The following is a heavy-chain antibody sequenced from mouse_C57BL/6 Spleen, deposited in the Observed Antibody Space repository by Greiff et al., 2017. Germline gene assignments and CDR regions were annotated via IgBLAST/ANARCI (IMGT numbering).Heavy chain of an antibody. CDR1: GYAFSSYW. V-gene: IGHV1-80*01. Sequence: VQLHQSGAELVKPGASVKISCKASGYAFSSYWMNWVKQRPGKGLEWIGQIYPGDGDTNYNGKFKGKATLTADKSSSTAYMQLSSLTSEDSAVYFCARRDYYGSSYWYFDVWGTGTTVTVSS. D-gene: IGHD1-1*01. J-gene: IGHJ1*03. CDR2: IYPGDGDT. CDR3: ARRDYYGSSYWYFDV.